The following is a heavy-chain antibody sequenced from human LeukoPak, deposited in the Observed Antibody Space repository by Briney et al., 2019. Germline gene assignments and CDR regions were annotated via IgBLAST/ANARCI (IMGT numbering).Heavy chain of an antibody. V-gene: IGHV4-59*01. CDR1: GGSISSYY. Sequence: TLSLTCTVSGGSISSYYWSWIRQPPGEGLEWIGYIYYSGSTDYNPSLKSRVTISVDTSNNQFSLKLSSVTAADTAVYYCARAGDFWSGYEYYFDYWGQGTLVTVSS. D-gene: IGHD3-3*01. CDR2: IYYSGST. CDR3: ARAGDFWSGYEYYFDY. J-gene: IGHJ4*02.